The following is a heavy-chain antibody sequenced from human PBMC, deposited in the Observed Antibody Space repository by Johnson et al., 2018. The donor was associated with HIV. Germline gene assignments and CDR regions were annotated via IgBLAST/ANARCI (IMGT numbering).Heavy chain of an antibody. D-gene: IGHD3-16*01. CDR3: AKCIWGSSLFDVFDI. CDR1: GFTLNSYG. J-gene: IGHJ3*02. CDR2: IWYDGSNK. Sequence: QVQLLESGGGLVQPGGSLRLSCAASGFTLNSYGTHWVRQGPGKGLEWVAGIWYDGSNKYYADSVKGRFSISRDNSKNTLYLQMNSLKAEDTAIYYCAKCIWGSSLFDVFDIGGQVTMVTVSS. V-gene: IGHV3-33*06.